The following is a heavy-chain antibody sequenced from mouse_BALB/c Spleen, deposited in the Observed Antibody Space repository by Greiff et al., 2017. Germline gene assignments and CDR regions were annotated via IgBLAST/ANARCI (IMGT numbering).Heavy chain of an antibody. Sequence: VQLQQSGPGLVQPSQSLSITCTVSGFSLTSYGVHWVRQSPGKGLEWLGVIWSGGSTDYNAAFISRLSISKDNSKSQVFFKMNSLQANDTAIYYCARNEGDYDYDRGFAYWGQGTLVTVSA. V-gene: IGHV2-2*02. J-gene: IGHJ3*01. CDR2: IWSGGST. CDR1: GFSLTSYG. CDR3: ARNEGDYDYDRGFAY. D-gene: IGHD2-4*01.